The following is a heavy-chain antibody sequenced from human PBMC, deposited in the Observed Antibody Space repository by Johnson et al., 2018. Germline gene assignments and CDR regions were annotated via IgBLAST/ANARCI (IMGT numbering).Heavy chain of an antibody. CDR2: IYSGGST. D-gene: IGHD2-21*02. CDR3: ARDRGDYPVDACEI. V-gene: IGHV3-66*02. J-gene: IGHJ3*02. CDR1: GFTVSSNY. Sequence: VQLVQSGGGLVQXGGSLRLSCAASGFTVSSNYMSWVRQAPGKGLEWVSVIYSGGSTYYADSVKGRFTISRDNSKNTLYIQMNSLGAEDTAVYYCARDRGDYPVDACEIWGQGTMVIVSS.